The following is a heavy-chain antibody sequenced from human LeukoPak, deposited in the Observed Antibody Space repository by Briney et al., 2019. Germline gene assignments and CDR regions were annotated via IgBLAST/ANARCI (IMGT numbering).Heavy chain of an antibody. CDR1: GGSISSYY. D-gene: IGHD5/OR15-5a*01. V-gene: IGHV4-59*08. Sequence: SETLSLTCTVSGGSISSYYWSWIRQPPGKGLEWIGYIYYSGSINYNPSLKSRVTISVDTSKNQFSLKLSSVTAADTAVYYCARVYAGLYNYWGQGTLVTVSS. J-gene: IGHJ4*02. CDR2: IYYSGSI. CDR3: ARVYAGLYNY.